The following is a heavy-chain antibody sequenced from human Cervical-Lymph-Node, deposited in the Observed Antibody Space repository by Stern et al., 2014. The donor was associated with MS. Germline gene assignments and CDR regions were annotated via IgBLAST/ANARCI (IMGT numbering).Heavy chain of an antibody. Sequence: EVQLVESGAEVIKPGESLKISCKASGYDFASYWIAWVRQKPGKGLEWLGIIYPDDSDARYSPSFQGPVTISSDKFINPAYLHWSSLKASDTAIYYCAKTRYVRALSDAFDIWGQGTVVTVSS. D-gene: IGHD5-12*01. CDR2: IYPDDSDA. CDR3: AKTRYVRALSDAFDI. J-gene: IGHJ3*02. CDR1: GYDFASYW. V-gene: IGHV5-51*03.